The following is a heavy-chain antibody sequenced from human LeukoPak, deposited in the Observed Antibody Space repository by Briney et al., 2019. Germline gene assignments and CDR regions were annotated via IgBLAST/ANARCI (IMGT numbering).Heavy chain of an antibody. CDR3: ARGRGVVVPAALLFWDYYYGMDV. V-gene: IGHV1-8*01. CDR2: MNPNSGNT. J-gene: IGHJ6*02. Sequence: ASVKVSCKASGYTFTSYDINWVRQATGQGLEWMGWMNPNSGNTGYAQKFQGRVTMNRNTSISTAYMELSSLRSEDTAVYYCARGRGVVVPAALLFWDYYYGMDVWGQGTTVTVSS. CDR1: GYTFTSYD. D-gene: IGHD2-2*01.